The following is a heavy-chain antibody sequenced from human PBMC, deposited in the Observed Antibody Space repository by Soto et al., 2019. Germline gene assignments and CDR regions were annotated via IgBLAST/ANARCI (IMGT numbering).Heavy chain of an antibody. D-gene: IGHD2-2*01. CDR2: IKEDASEE. CDR1: GFTFSTYW. J-gene: IGHJ4*02. Sequence: PGGSLRLSCVASGFTFSTYWMTWVRQAPGMGLEWVAGIKEDASEEVYVDSVKGRFSISRDNAKNSLYLQLNSLRAVYSAVYYCATANSSPFSNFDSWGQGSLVTVSS. CDR3: ATANSSPFSNFDS. V-gene: IGHV3-7*01.